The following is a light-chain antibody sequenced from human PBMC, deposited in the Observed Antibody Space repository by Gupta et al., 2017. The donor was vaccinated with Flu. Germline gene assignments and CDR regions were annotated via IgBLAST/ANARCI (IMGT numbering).Light chain of an antibody. CDR2: GAS. J-gene: IGKJ4*01. Sequence: TLSLSPGERATLSCRASQSVSSSYLAWYQQKPGQAPRLLIYGASSRATGIPDRFSGSGSGTDFTLTISKLEPEDLAVYYCQQYGSSPPTTFGGGTKVEIK. CDR1: QSVSSSY. V-gene: IGKV3-20*01. CDR3: QQYGSSPPTT.